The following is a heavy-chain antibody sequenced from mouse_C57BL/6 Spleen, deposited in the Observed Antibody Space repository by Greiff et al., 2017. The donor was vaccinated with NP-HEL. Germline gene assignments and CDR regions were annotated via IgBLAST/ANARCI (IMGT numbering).Heavy chain of an antibody. CDR2: IYPGDGDT. CDR3: ARREVTYDFDY. Sequence: QVQLQQSGAELVKPGASVKISCKASGYAFSSYWMNWVKQRPGKGLEWIGQIYPGDGDTNYNGKFKGKATLTADKSSSTAYMQLSSLTSEDSAVYFCARREVTYDFDYWGQGTTLTVSS. J-gene: IGHJ2*01. V-gene: IGHV1-80*01. D-gene: IGHD2-5*01. CDR1: GYAFSSYW.